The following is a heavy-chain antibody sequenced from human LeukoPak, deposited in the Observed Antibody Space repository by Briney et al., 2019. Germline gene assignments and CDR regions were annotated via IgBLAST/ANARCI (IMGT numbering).Heavy chain of an antibody. CDR2: VSGSGSGT. Sequence: PGGSLRLSCTASVFTFYNYSMNWVRQAPWKGLEWVSTVSGSGSGTYYADSVTGRLTISRDNSKNTVYLQINSLRAEDTAVYYCAKVLHPYSSQPIFDYWGQGTLVTVSS. CDR1: VFTFYNYS. D-gene: IGHD2-15*01. V-gene: IGHV3-23*01. J-gene: IGHJ4*02. CDR3: AKVLHPYSSQPIFDY.